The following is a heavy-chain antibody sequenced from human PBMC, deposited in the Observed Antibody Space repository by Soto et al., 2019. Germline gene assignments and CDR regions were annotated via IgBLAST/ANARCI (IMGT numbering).Heavy chain of an antibody. V-gene: IGHV1-3*05. Sequence: QVQLVQSGAEEKKPGASVKVSCKASGYTFTSYAMHWVRQAPGQRLEWMGWINGGNGNTKYSQKFQGRVTITRDTSASTAYMELRSLRSEDTAVYYCARVSGCYHLDYWGQGTLVTVSS. CDR1: GYTFTSYA. CDR3: ARVSGCYHLDY. CDR2: INGGNGNT. J-gene: IGHJ4*02. D-gene: IGHD6-19*01.